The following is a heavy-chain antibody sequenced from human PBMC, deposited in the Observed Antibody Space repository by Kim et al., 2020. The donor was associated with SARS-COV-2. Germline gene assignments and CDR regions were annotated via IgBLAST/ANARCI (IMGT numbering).Heavy chain of an antibody. CDR3: ARQGISASGRRGYYYYGLDV. CDR1: GFTFSMYE. Sequence: GGSLRLSCAASGFTFSMYEMHWVRQVTGGGLEWVSGIATSGGASYRDSVKGRFTSSREDAKNSLYLQMNSLSAGDTAVYYCARQGISASGRRGYYYYGLDVWGQGTTVTVSS. J-gene: IGHJ6*02. D-gene: IGHD3-10*01. CDR2: IATSGGA. V-gene: IGHV3-13*01.